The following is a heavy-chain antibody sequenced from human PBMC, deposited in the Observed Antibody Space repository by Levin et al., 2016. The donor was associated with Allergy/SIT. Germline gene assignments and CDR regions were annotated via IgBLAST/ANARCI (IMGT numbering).Heavy chain of an antibody. V-gene: IGHV4-34*01. Sequence: SETLSLTCAVYGESFSDYYWSWIRQPPGKGLEWIGDIHQSGSTNYSPSLKSRVTISIDTSKNQFSLMLNSVTAADTAMYYCARHLAVAGNPLYWYFDLWGRGTRVIVSS. CDR3: ARHLAVAGNPLYWYFDL. D-gene: IGHD6-19*01. CDR2: IHQSGST. CDR1: GESFSDYY. J-gene: IGHJ2*01.